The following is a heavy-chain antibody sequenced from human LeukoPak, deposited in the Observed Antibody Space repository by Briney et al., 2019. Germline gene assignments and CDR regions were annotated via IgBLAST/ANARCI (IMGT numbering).Heavy chain of an antibody. J-gene: IGHJ3*02. D-gene: IGHD2-15*01. CDR3: AGFIGYCSGGSCLGAFDI. Sequence: SETLSLTCTDSGGSISLYYWSWIRQPAGKGLEWIGRIYTSGSTNYNPSLKSRVTMSVDTSKNQFSLKLSSVTAADTAVYYCAGFIGYCSGGSCLGAFDIWGQGTMVTVSS. CDR1: GGSISLYY. V-gene: IGHV4-4*07. CDR2: IYTSGST.